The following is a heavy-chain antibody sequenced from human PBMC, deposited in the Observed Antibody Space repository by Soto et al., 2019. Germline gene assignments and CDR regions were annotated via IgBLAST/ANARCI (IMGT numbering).Heavy chain of an antibody. CDR3: ARDARITIFGVVISYYMDV. Sequence: ASVKVSCRASGYRFTSYYMHWVRQAPGQGLEWMGIINPSGGSTSYAQKFQGRVTMTRDTSTSTVYMELSSLRSEDTAVYYCARDARITIFGVVISYYMDVWGKGTTVTVSS. D-gene: IGHD3-3*01. J-gene: IGHJ6*03. V-gene: IGHV1-46*03. CDR2: INPSGGST. CDR1: GYRFTSYY.